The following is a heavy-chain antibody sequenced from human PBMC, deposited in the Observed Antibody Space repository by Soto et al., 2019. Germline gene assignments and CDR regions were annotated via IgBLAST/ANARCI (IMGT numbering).Heavy chain of an antibody. D-gene: IGHD5-12*01. CDR3: ARDRRDGYKTFDY. Sequence: QVQLVQSGAEVKKPGASVKVSCKASGYTFTSYEMYWVRQAPGQGLEWMGIINPSGGSTTYAQKFQGRVTMTRDTSTSTVYMELSSLRSEDTAVYYCARDRRDGYKTFDYWGQGTLVTVSS. V-gene: IGHV1-46*01. CDR1: GYTFTSYE. J-gene: IGHJ4*02. CDR2: INPSGGST.